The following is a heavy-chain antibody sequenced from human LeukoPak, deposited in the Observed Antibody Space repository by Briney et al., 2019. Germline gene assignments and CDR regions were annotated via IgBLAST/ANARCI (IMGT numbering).Heavy chain of an antibody. CDR1: GVTLSNYA. CDR3: AKDTVTTDYFDY. J-gene: IGHJ4*02. D-gene: IGHD4-17*01. Sequence: GGSLRLSCVASGVTLSNYAMSWARQAPGKGLEWVSGISSSGSGGNTYYADSVKGRFTISRDSSRNTLFLHMNTLRAEDTAIYYCAKDTVTTDYFDYWGQGTLVTVSS. V-gene: IGHV3-23*01. CDR2: ISSSGSGGNT.